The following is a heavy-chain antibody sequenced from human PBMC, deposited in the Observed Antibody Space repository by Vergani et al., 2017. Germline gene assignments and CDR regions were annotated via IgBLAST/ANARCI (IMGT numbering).Heavy chain of an antibody. Sequence: QVQLVESGGGVVQPGRSLRLSCAASGFTFSSYAMHWVRQAPGKGLEWVAVISYDGSNKYYADSVKGRFTISRDNSKNTLYLQMNSLRAEDTAVYYCARGGRLRTLYYYYYMDVWGKGP. D-gene: IGHD4-17*01. CDR2: ISYDGSNK. CDR3: ARGGRLRTLYYYYYMDV. V-gene: IGHV3-30*01. J-gene: IGHJ6*03. CDR1: GFTFSSYA.